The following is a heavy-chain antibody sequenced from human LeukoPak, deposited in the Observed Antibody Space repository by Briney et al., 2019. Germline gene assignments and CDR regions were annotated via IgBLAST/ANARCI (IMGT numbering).Heavy chain of an antibody. CDR2: ISHSGST. J-gene: IGHJ4*02. Sequence: SETLSLTCAVHGGSFRGYYWGWIRQPPGKGLEWIGEISHSGSTNYNPSLKSRVTISVDTSRNQFSLKLSSVTAADTAVYYCARPRGTGTTSPFDCWGQGTLVTVSS. CDR3: ARPRGTGTTSPFDC. V-gene: IGHV4-34*01. CDR1: GGSFRGYY. D-gene: IGHD1-7*01.